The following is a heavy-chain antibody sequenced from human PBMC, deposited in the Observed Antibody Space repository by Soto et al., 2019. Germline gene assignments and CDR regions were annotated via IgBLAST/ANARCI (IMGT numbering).Heavy chain of an antibody. CDR3: ARGGDCSGGRCLRDAFDI. V-gene: IGHV4-59*01. CDR1: GGSISSYY. J-gene: IGHJ3*02. D-gene: IGHD2-15*01. Sequence: SETLSLTCTVSGGSISSYYWSWIRQPPGKGLEWIGYIYYSGSTNYNPSLKSRVTISVDTSKNQFSLKLSSVTAADTAVYYCARGGDCSGGRCLRDAFDIWGQGKMVTFSS. CDR2: IYYSGST.